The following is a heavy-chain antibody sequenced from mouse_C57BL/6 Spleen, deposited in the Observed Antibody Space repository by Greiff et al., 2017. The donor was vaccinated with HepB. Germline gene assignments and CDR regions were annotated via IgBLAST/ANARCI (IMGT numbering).Heavy chain of an antibody. D-gene: IGHD2-4*01. J-gene: IGHJ3*01. Sequence: EXMLVESGGDLVKPGGSLKLSCAASGFTFSSYGMSWVRQPPDKRLEWVATISSGGSYTYYPDSVKGRFTISRDNAKNTLYLQMSSLKSEDTAMYYCARGDDYDGVFAYWGQGTLVTVSA. CDR3: ARGDDYDGVFAY. CDR1: GFTFSSYG. CDR2: ISSGGSYT. V-gene: IGHV5-6*02.